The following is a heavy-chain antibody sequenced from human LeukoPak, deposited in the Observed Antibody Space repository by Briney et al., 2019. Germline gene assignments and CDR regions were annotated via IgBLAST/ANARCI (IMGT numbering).Heavy chain of an antibody. V-gene: IGHV3-43*01. J-gene: IGHJ4*02. CDR1: GFTFDDYT. Sequence: GGSLRLSCAASGFTFDDYTMHWVRQAPGKGLEWVSLISWDGGSTYYADSVKGRFTISRDNSKNSLYLQMNSLRTEDTALYYCAQDTEWELLRWGYFDYWGQGTLVTVSS. CDR3: AQDTEWELLRWGYFDY. D-gene: IGHD1-26*01. CDR2: ISWDGGST.